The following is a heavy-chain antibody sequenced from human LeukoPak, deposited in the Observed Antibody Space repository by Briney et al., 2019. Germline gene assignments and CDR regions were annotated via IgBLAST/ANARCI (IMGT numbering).Heavy chain of an antibody. Sequence: GGSLRLSCAASGFTFSSYAMSWVRQAPGKGLEWVSDISGSGGSTYYADSVKGRFTISRDNSKNTLYLQMNSLRAEDTAVYYCAKSYCSSTSCYSPYYYYYMDVWGKGTTVTVSS. CDR3: AKSYCSSTSCYSPYYYYYMDV. V-gene: IGHV3-23*01. D-gene: IGHD2-2*02. CDR2: ISGSGGST. J-gene: IGHJ6*03. CDR1: GFTFSSYA.